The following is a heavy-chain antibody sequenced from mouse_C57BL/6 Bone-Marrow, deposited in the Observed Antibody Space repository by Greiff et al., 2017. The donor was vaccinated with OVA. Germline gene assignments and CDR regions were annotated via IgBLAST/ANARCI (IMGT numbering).Heavy chain of an antibody. CDR3: ARRGVYDEVGDY. CDR1: GYAFSSYW. J-gene: IGHJ4*01. Sequence: VKLMESGAELVKPGASVKISCKASGYAFSSYWMNWVKQRPGKGLEWIGQIYPGDGDTNYNGKFKGKATLTADKSSSTAYMQLSSLTSEDSAVYFCARRGVYDEVGDYWGQGTSVTVSS. D-gene: IGHD2-3*01. V-gene: IGHV1-80*01. CDR2: IYPGDGDT.